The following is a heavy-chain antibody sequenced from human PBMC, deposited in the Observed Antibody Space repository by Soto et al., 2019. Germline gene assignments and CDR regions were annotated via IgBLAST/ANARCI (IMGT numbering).Heavy chain of an antibody. D-gene: IGHD6-19*01. Sequence: SETLSLTCNMSGDSYSISTYSWSWIRQPPGKALQWIGFIYQSGVASYNPSLASRVSISLDRSNNQCSLKLKSVTAADTAVYFCAGMPYTSGLRFDPWGPGTLVTVSS. J-gene: IGHJ5*02. CDR2: IYQSGVA. CDR1: GDSYSISTYS. V-gene: IGHV4-30-2*01. CDR3: AGMPYTSGLRFDP.